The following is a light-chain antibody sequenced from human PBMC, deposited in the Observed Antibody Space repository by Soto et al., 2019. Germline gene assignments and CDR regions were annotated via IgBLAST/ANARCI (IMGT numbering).Light chain of an antibody. J-gene: IGKJ1*01. V-gene: IGKV3-11*01. CDR2: DAS. CDR1: QSVSTY. CDR3: QQRSNWPPT. Sequence: EIMLTQSPDTLSLSPGNGATLSCRASQSVSTYLAWYQQKPGQPPRLLIYDASNRATGIPARFSGSGSGTDFTLTISSLEPEDFAVYYCQQRSNWPPTFGQGTKVEIK.